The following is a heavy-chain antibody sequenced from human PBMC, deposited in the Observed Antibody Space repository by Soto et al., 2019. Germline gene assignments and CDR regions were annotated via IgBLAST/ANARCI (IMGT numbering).Heavy chain of an antibody. D-gene: IGHD1-26*01. J-gene: IGHJ6*02. Sequence: QVQLVESGGGVVQPGRSLRLSCAASGFTFSNYGMHWVRQAPGKGLEWVAIIWQDGNNKYYADSVRGRFIISRDNSKNRLYLQMNSLRAEDTAVYYCASDLVGASDSYGLDVWGQGTPFTVAS. CDR2: IWQDGNNK. CDR1: GFTFSNYG. V-gene: IGHV3-33*01. CDR3: ASDLVGASDSYGLDV.